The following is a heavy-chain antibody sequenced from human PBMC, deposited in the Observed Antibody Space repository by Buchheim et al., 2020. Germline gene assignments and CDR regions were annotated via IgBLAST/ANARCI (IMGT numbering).Heavy chain of an antibody. J-gene: IGHJ4*02. D-gene: IGHD3-10*01. V-gene: IGHV3-23*01. Sequence: EVQLLESGGVLVQPGGSLRLSCAASGFTFSNYAMSWVRQAPGKGLEWVSAISGSGESIYYADSVEGRFTISRDNSENRLYLQMNSLRAEDTAAYYCTKGPSYYYGSGSYSYYFDYWGQGTL. CDR2: ISGSGESI. CDR1: GFTFSNYA. CDR3: TKGPSYYYGSGSYSYYFDY.